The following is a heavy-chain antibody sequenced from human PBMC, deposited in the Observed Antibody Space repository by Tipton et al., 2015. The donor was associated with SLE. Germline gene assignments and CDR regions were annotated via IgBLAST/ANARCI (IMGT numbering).Heavy chain of an antibody. CDR2: INPSGGSR. CDR1: GYTFSSRY. D-gene: IGHD1-26*01. V-gene: IGHV1-46*01. CDR3: ARSLGAYYYEMDV. Sequence: QVQLVQSGAEVKKPGASVKVSCKASGYTFSSRYIHWVRQAPGQGLEWMGIINPSGGSRSNAQKFQGRVTMTRDTSTTTVYMELSSLTSEDTAVYYCARSLGAYYYEMDVWGQGTTVTVSS. J-gene: IGHJ6*02.